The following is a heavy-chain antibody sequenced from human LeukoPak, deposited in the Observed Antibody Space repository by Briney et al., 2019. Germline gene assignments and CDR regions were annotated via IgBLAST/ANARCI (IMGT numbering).Heavy chain of an antibody. J-gene: IGHJ4*02. Sequence: VASVKVSCKASGGTFSSYAISWVRQAPGQGLEWMGGIIPIFGTANYAQKFQGRVTITTDESTSTAYMELSSLRSEDTAVYYCLCFGLGAHGAGTYWGQGTLVTVSS. V-gene: IGHV1-69*05. CDR2: IIPIFGTA. CDR3: LCFGLGAHGAGTY. CDR1: GGTFSSYA. D-gene: IGHD6-13*01.